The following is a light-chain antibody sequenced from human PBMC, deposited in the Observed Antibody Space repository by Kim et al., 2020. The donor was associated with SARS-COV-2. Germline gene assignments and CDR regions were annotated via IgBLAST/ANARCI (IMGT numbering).Light chain of an antibody. CDR2: GAS. V-gene: IGKV3-15*01. J-gene: IGKJ4*01. CDR1: QSVSKT. Sequence: PEESATPSCRARQSVSKTLAWYQQRPGQAPRLLIDGASTRATGVPARFSGSGSGTAFTLTISSLKSEDSAIYYCQQYHHWLPLTFGGGTKVDIK. CDR3: QQYHHWLPLT.